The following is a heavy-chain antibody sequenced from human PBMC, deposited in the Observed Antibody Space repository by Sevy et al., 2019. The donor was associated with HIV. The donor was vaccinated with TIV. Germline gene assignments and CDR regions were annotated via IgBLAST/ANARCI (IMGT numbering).Heavy chain of an antibody. CDR2: IHYSGGS. CDR3: ASKRGYNHGPFDY. CDR1: GGSISSSDSY. J-gene: IGHJ4*02. V-gene: IGHV4-30-4*01. Sequence: SETLSLTCTVSGGSISSSDSYWSWIRQPPGKGLEWLGYIHYSGGSYYNPFLQSRVAMSVDTSEKQFSLRLTFLTAAETAVYYCASKRGYNHGPFDYWGQGTLVTVSS. D-gene: IGHD5-12*01.